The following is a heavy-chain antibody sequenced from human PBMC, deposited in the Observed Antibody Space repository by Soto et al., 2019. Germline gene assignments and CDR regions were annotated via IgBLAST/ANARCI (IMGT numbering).Heavy chain of an antibody. V-gene: IGHV4-30-2*01. J-gene: IGHJ3*02. CDR2: IYHRGST. CDR3: ARGVYDSSSNWAFDI. Sequence: PSETLSLTCTVSGASISSTNYTWSWIRQPPGKGLEWIGYIYHRGSTYYNPSLKSRVTISVDRSKNQFSLKLSSVTAADTAVYYCARGVYDSSSNWAFDIWGQGTMVTVSS. CDR1: GASISSTNYT. D-gene: IGHD3-22*01.